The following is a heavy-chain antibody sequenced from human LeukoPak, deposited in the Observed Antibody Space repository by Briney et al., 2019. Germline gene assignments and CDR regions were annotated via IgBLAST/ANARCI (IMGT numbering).Heavy chain of an antibody. J-gene: IGHJ4*02. Sequence: SETLSLTCTVSGGSIRGYYWTWIRQPPGKGLEWIGYIHTSEGTKYNPSLKCRVTVSADTSNNQVSLKVSSVTAADTAVYYCARHFRTSTGTYFFDYWGQGTLVTVSS. CDR2: IHTSEGT. D-gene: IGHD1/OR15-1a*01. CDR3: ARHFRTSTGTYFFDY. V-gene: IGHV4-4*09. CDR1: GGSIRGYY.